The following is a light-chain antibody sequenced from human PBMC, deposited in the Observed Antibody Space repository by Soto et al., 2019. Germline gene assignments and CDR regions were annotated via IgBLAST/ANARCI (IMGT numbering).Light chain of an antibody. J-gene: IGKJ5*01. CDR1: QAISNS. CDR2: AAS. V-gene: IGKV1-27*01. Sequence: DIQMTQSPSSLSASMGDRVAITCRASQAISNSLAWYQQKPGTPPQLLIYAASTLQSGVPSRFSGSGSGTDFTLTISGLQPEDLATYYCQSYNTARPTFGQGTRLEIK. CDR3: QSYNTARPT.